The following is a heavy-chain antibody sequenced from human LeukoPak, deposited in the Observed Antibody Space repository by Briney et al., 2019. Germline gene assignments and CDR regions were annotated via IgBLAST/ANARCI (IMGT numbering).Heavy chain of an antibody. V-gene: IGHV3-11*01. CDR2: ISSSGSTI. CDR3: ARDYYGSGSYYNELYYYYMDV. CDR1: GFTFSDYY. J-gene: IGHJ6*03. D-gene: IGHD3-10*01. Sequence: GGSLRLSCAASGFTFSDYYMSWFRQAPGKGLEWVSYISSSGSTIYYADSVKGRFTISRDNAKNSLYLQMNSLRAEDTAVYYCARDYYGSGSYYNELYYYYMDVWGKGTTVTVSS.